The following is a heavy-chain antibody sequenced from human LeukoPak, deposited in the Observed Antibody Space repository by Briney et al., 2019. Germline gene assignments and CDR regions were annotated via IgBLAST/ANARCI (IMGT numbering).Heavy chain of an antibody. CDR3: ARAPRIAVAGTNWFDP. V-gene: IGHV1-18*01. Sequence: ASVNVSCKASGYTFTSYGISWVRQAPGQGLEWMGWISAYNGNTNYAQKLQGRVTMTTDTSTSTAYMELRSLRSDDTAVYYCARAPRIAVAGTNWFDPWGQGTLVTVSS. D-gene: IGHD6-19*01. J-gene: IGHJ5*02. CDR1: GYTFTSYG. CDR2: ISAYNGNT.